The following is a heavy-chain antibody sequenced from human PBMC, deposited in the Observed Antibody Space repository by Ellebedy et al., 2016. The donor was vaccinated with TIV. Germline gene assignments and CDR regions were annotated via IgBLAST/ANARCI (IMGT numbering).Heavy chain of an antibody. CDR3: AKAQYSGSYYPHWYFDL. Sequence: GESLKISCAASGFTFSSHDMHWVRQPTGKGLEWVSGITSAGDTYYLGSVKGRFIISRDSAKNSLYLQMNSLRAEDTAVYYCAKAQYSGSYYPHWYFDLWGRGTLVTVSS. CDR1: GFTFSSHD. J-gene: IGHJ2*01. D-gene: IGHD1-26*01. CDR2: ITSAGDT. V-gene: IGHV3-13*01.